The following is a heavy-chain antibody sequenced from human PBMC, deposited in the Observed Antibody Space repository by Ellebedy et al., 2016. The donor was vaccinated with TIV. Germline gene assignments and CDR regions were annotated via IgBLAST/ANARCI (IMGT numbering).Heavy chain of an antibody. V-gene: IGHV4-59*08. Sequence: MPSETLSLTCIVSGSSISGYYWSWIRQPPGKGLEYIGHIHYSGNSDYNPSLKSRLTISVDASKNQFSLRLRSVTAADTAVYYCARLPSNYGRQLGMDVWGQGATVTVSS. J-gene: IGHJ6*02. CDR2: IHYSGNS. CDR1: GSSISGYY. D-gene: IGHD3-10*01. CDR3: ARLPSNYGRQLGMDV.